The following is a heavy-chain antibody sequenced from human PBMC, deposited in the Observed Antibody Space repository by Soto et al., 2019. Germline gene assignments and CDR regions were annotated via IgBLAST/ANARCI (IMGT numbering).Heavy chain of an antibody. CDR3: ARDKIVLMVYAIWGWFDP. V-gene: IGHV3-21*01. CDR1: GFTFSSYS. CDR2: ISSSSSYI. J-gene: IGHJ5*02. D-gene: IGHD2-8*01. Sequence: VRLSCAASGFTFSSYSMNWVRQAPGKGLEWVSSISSSSSYIYYADSVKGRFTISRDNAKNSLYLQMNSLRAEDTAVYYCARDKIVLMVYAIWGWFDPWGQGTLVTASS.